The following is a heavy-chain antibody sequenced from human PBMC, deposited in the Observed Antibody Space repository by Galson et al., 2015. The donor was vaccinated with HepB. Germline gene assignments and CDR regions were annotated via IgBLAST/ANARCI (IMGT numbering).Heavy chain of an antibody. Sequence: SLRLSCAASGFTFSSYGMHWVRQAPGKGLEWVAVISYDGSNKYYADSMKGRFTISRDNSKNTLYLQMNSLRAEDTAVYYCAKERVDIVVVPAASTSGLGGMDVWGKGTTVTVSS. CDR3: AKERVDIVVVPAASTSGLGGMDV. CDR1: GFTFSSYG. V-gene: IGHV3-30*18. D-gene: IGHD2-2*03. CDR2: ISYDGSNK. J-gene: IGHJ6*03.